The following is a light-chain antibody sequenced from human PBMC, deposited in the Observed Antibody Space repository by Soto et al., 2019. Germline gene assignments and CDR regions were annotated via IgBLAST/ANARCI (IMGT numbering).Light chain of an antibody. Sequence: QAVVTQPPSVSAAPGQKVTISCSGRSSNIGNNYVSWYQQLPGTAPKLLIYDNNKRPSGIPDRFSGSKSGTSGTLDITGLQAGDEADYYCATWDYSLTGEVFGGGTKLTVL. J-gene: IGLJ2*01. V-gene: IGLV1-51*01. CDR3: ATWDYSLTGEV. CDR1: SSNIGNNY. CDR2: DNN.